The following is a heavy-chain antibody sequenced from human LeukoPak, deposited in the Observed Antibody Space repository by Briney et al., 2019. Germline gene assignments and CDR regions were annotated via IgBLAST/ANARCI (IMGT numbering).Heavy chain of an antibody. J-gene: IGHJ4*02. CDR3: AREILGGFNPGAY. CDR1: LDSTTSNF. CDR2: IHRSGSP. Sequence: SESLSLTCTVSLDSTTSNFWSWVRQSPGKGLGWIGEIHRSGSPNYNPSLQSRVTISIDSPRNQIALELSSVTAADTAVYYCAREILGGFNPGAYWGQGTLVTVSS. V-gene: IGHV4-4*02. D-gene: IGHD1-14*01.